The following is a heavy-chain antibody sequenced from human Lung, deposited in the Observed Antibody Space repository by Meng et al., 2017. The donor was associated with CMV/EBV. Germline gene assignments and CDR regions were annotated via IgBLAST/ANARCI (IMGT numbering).Heavy chain of an antibody. Sequence: SETLSLXCHLSGHSISSDYFWGWVRQSPGTGLEWVGICDSGDTFHNPSLKSRVAISVDTSANQFSLTMRSVTAADTAVYYCVRHIIVVPARGYGVDVWGQGTXVTVSS. D-gene: IGHD2-2*01. CDR2: CDSGDT. J-gene: IGHJ6*02. V-gene: IGHV4-38-2*01. CDR3: VRHIIVVPARGYGVDV. CDR1: GHSISSDYF.